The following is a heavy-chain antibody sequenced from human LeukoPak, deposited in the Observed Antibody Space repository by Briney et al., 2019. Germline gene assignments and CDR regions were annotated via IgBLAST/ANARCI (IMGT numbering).Heavy chain of an antibody. CDR1: GGSISSSSYY. D-gene: IGHD3-16*01. J-gene: IGHJ3*02. Sequence: SETLSLTCTVSGGSISSSSYYWGWIRQPPGKGLEWIGSIYYSGSTYYNPSLKSRVTISVDTSKNQFSLKLSSVTAADTAVYYCARRPPRSLGDAFDIWGQGTMVTVSS. V-gene: IGHV4-39*07. CDR2: IYYSGST. CDR3: ARRPPRSLGDAFDI.